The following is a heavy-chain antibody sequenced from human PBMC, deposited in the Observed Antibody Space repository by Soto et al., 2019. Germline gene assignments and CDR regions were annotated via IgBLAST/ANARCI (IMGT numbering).Heavy chain of an antibody. CDR3: AKLGSGYYTGLYFEY. CDR2: MKKDGSEK. V-gene: IGHV3-7*03. CDR1: GFTFGDYW. J-gene: IGHJ4*02. Sequence: GGSLRLSCTASGFTFGDYWMSWVRQAPGKGLEWVAHMKKDGSEKYYVDSVKGRFTVSRDNTKNSLYLQMNSLRAEDTAVYYCAKLGSGYYTGLYFEYWGQGTLVTVSS. D-gene: IGHD3-3*01.